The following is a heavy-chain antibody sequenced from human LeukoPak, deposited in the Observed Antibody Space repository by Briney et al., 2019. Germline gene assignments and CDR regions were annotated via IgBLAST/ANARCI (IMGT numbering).Heavy chain of an antibody. J-gene: IGHJ2*01. V-gene: IGHV1-2*06. CDR3: AREALDWYFDL. CDR1: GYTFTGYY. CDR2: INPNSGGT. Sequence: ASVKVSCKASGYTFTGYYMHWVRQAPGQGLEWMGRINPNSGGTNYAQKFQGRVTMTRDTSISTAYMELSRLRPDDTAVYYCAREALDWYFDLWGRGTLVTVSS.